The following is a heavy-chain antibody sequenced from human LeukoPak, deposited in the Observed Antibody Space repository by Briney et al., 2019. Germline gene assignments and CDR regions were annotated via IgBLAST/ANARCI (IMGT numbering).Heavy chain of an antibody. D-gene: IGHD3-22*01. Sequence: GGSLRLSCAASGFTFDDYAMPWVRQAPGKGLEWVSGISWNSGSIGYADSVKGRFTISRDNAKNSLYLQMNSLRAEDTALYYCAKDTEPSYYDSSGYPAPYFDYWGQGTLVTVSS. CDR1: GFTFDDYA. J-gene: IGHJ4*02. V-gene: IGHV3-9*01. CDR2: ISWNSGSI. CDR3: AKDTEPSYYDSSGYPAPYFDY.